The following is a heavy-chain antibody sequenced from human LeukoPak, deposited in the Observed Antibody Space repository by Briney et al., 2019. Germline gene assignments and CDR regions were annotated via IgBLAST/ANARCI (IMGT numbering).Heavy chain of an antibody. V-gene: IGHV4-4*07. CDR3: AREVVVVVNHEYYFDY. CDR2: IYTSGRT. CDR1: GGSISSYY. D-gene: IGHD3-22*01. J-gene: IGHJ4*02. Sequence: SETLSLTCTVSGGSISSYYWSWIRQPAGKGLEWIGRIYTSGRTNYNPSLKSRVTMSVDTSKNQFSLKLSSVTAADTAVYYCAREVVVVVNHEYYFDYWGQGTLVTVSS.